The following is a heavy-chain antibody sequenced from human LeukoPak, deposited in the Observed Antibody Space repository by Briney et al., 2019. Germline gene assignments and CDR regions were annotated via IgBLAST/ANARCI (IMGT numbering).Heavy chain of an antibody. Sequence: PGGSLRLSCAASGFTFSSYSMNWVRQAPGKGLEWVSSISSSSSYIYYADSVKGRFTISRDNAKNSLYLQMNSLRAEDTAVYYCARDQDYDILTGNFDYWGQGTLVTVSS. J-gene: IGHJ4*02. CDR1: GFTFSSYS. CDR2: ISSSSSYI. D-gene: IGHD3-9*01. CDR3: ARDQDYDILTGNFDY. V-gene: IGHV3-21*01.